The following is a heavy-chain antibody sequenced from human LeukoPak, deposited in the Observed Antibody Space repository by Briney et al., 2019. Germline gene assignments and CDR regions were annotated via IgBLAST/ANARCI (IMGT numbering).Heavy chain of an antibody. D-gene: IGHD3-9*01. J-gene: IGHJ6*02. V-gene: IGHV3-13*01. CDR1: GFTFSSYD. Sequence: GGSLRLSCAASGFTFSSYDMHWVRQGTGKALEWVSAIGTAGDTYYPGSVKGRFTISRENAENSLYLQMNSLRAGDTAVYYCARSSPPTYDILTGYRYYYYGMDAWGQGTTVTVSS. CDR2: IGTAGDT. CDR3: ARSSPPTYDILTGYRYYYYGMDA.